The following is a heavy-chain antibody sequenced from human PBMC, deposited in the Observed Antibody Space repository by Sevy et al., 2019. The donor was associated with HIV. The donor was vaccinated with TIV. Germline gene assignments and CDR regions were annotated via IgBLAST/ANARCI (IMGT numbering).Heavy chain of an antibody. CDR2: LSFGCGEI. V-gene: IGHV3-23*01. CDR3: AREGCTQPHDY. CDR1: GFTFNKYS. D-gene: IGHD2-8*01. J-gene: IGHJ4*02. Sequence: GGSLRLSCAASGFTFNKYSMSWVRQPPGKGLEWVATLSFGCGEINYADSVKGRFTISRDNSENSFYLQMNNLRAEDTALYYCAREGCTQPHDYWGQGTLVTVSS.